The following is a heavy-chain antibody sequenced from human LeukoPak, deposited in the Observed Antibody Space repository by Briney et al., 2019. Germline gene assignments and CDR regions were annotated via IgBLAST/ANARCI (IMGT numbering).Heavy chain of an antibody. J-gene: IGHJ4*02. CDR3: XXXXXXXXXXXXXXXXXXXXXXXADY. V-gene: IGHV5-51*01. CDR1: GYRFTSYW. Sequence: GESLKISCKGSGYRFTSYWIGWVRQMPGKGLEWMGIXXXXXXXXXXXXSFQGQVTISADNSINTAHLQWNSLKASDTAIYYXXXXXXXXXXXXXXXXXXXXXXXXADYWGQGTLVXVSS. CDR2: XXXXXXXX.